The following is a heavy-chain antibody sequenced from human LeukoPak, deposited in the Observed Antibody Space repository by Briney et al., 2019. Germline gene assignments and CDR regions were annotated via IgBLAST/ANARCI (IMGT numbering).Heavy chain of an antibody. Sequence: PGRSLRLSCAASGFTFSSYAMHWVRQAPGKGLEWVAVISYDGSNKYYADSVKGRFTISRDNSKNTLYLQMNSLRAEDTAVYYCARALSYYYDSSGFDYWGQGTLVTVSS. CDR1: GFTFSSYA. V-gene: IGHV3-30-3*01. D-gene: IGHD3-22*01. J-gene: IGHJ4*02. CDR2: ISYDGSNK. CDR3: ARALSYYYDSSGFDY.